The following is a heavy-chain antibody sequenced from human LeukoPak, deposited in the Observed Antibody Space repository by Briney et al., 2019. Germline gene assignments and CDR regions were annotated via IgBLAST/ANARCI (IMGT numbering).Heavy chain of an antibody. V-gene: IGHV4-59*01. D-gene: IGHD5-24*01. Sequence: SETLSLTCTVSGGSFGSYYLSWIRQSPGKGLEWIGLMFYTGSTNYNPSVMSRVSISRDASKNHFSLKLNSLTAADTALYFCARGDDADGYLSTWGQGILVIVSS. CDR1: GGSFGSYY. CDR2: MFYTGST. CDR3: ARGDDADGYLST. J-gene: IGHJ5*02.